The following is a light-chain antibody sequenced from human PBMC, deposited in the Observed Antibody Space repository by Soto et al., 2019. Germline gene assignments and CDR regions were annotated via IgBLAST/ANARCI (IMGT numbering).Light chain of an antibody. CDR1: QGISNY. V-gene: IGKV1-27*01. Sequence: DIQMTQSPSSLSASVGDRVTITCRASQGISNYLAWYQQKPGKVPKLLIYSASTLQSGVPSRFSGSGSGTDFTLTISSLEPEDVATYYCQHYNYAPYTFGQWTKLEIK. CDR3: QHYNYAPYT. CDR2: SAS. J-gene: IGKJ2*01.